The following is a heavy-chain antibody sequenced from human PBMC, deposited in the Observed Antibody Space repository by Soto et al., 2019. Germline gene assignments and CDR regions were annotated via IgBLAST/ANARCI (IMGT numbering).Heavy chain of an antibody. V-gene: IGHV1-69*06. CDR2: IIPISETT. CDR3: ARALLSHSYDSGGYDSYFHAMDV. D-gene: IGHD3-22*01. Sequence: SVKVSCKASGGTFSSLDINWVRQAPGQGLEWMGGIIPISETTNYAQIFQGRVSIVADISTSTAYMELSRLRSEDTAVYYCARALLSHSYDSGGYDSYFHAMDVWGQGTPVTVSS. CDR1: GGTFSSLD. J-gene: IGHJ6*02.